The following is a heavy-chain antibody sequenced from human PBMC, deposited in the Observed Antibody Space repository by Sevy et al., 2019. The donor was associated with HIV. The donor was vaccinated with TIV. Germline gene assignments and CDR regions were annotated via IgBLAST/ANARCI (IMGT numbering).Heavy chain of an antibody. V-gene: IGHV3-48*01. CDR3: VRDVRYSWNDGGIFDY. CDR2: ISGSRSSI. D-gene: IGHD1-1*01. CDR1: GFIFSSYS. J-gene: IGHJ4*02. Sequence: GGPLRLSCAASGFIFSSYSMNWVRQAPGKGLEWVSYISGSRSSIYYADSVKGRFTISRDNVKNSLYLQMNSLRAEDTAVYYCVRDVRYSWNDGGIFDYWGQGTLVTVSS.